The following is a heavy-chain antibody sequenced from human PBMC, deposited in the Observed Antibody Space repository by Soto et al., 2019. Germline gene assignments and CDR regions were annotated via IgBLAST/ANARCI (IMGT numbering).Heavy chain of an antibody. Sequence: EVQLLESGGGLVQPGGSLRLSCAASGFTFSSYAMSWVRQAPGKGLEWVSGMSGSGGTAYYRDSGKGRFTISRDKSKQTLYRQMNGLRAVDTGLYYCAEGPIFGVENIYDYWGQGTLVTVSS. CDR3: AEGPIFGVENIYDY. CDR1: GFTFSSYA. CDR2: MSGSGGTA. J-gene: IGHJ4*02. D-gene: IGHD3-3*01. V-gene: IGHV3-23*01.